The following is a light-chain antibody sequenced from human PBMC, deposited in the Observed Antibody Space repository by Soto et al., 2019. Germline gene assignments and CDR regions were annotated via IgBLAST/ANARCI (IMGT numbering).Light chain of an antibody. Sequence: DIVMTQSPLSLPVTPGEPASISCNSSQSLLQSNGYNYLDWYLQKPGQSPQLLIYFGSYRASGVPGRFSGRGSGTDFTLKIRRVEAEDVAIYYCMQAQQTPPTLGQGTKVELK. CDR3: MQAQQTPPT. CDR1: QSLLQSNGYNY. CDR2: FGS. V-gene: IGKV2-28*01. J-gene: IGKJ1*01.